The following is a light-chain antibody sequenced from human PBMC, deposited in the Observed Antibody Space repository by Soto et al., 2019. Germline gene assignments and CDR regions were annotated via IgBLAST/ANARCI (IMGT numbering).Light chain of an antibody. CDR3: QQYGSSPRT. CDR2: GAS. Sequence: EIVMTQSPATLSLSPGERTTLSCRASQSVSSSYLAWYQQKPGQGPRLLIYGASSRAIGIPAGFSGSGSGTQFTLTISSLQSEDFAVYYCQQYGSSPRTFGQGTKVDIK. J-gene: IGKJ1*01. V-gene: IGKV3-20*01. CDR1: QSVSSSY.